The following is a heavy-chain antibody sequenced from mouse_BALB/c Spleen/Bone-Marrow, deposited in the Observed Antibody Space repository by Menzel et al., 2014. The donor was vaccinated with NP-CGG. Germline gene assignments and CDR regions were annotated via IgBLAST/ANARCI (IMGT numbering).Heavy chain of an antibody. Sequence: VQLQQSGPEPVKPGASVKKSCKASGYTFTDYHMKWVKQSHGKSLEWIGEINPNNGDTFYNQKYKGKATLTVDKSSSTAYMQLNSLTSEDSAVYYCARRQEDYYAWFAYWGQGTLVTVSA. V-gene: IGHV1-18*01. J-gene: IGHJ3*01. CDR1: GYTFTDYH. CDR2: INPNNGDT. CDR3: ARRQEDYYAWFAY. D-gene: IGHD1-1*01.